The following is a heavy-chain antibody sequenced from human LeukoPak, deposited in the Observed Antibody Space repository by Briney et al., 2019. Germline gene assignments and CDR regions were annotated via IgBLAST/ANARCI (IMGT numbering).Heavy chain of an antibody. Sequence: SVKVSCKASRDTFTNYGVTWVRQAPGQGLEWMGGIIPIFGTANYAQKFQGRVTITTDESTSTAYMELSSLRSEDTAVYYCARGDDYLDYWGQGTLVTVSS. J-gene: IGHJ4*02. CDR2: IIPIFGTA. CDR3: ARGDDYLDY. CDR1: RDTFTNYG. V-gene: IGHV1-69*05.